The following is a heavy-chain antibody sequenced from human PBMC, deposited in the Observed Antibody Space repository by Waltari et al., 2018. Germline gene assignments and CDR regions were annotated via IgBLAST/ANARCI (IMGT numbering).Heavy chain of an antibody. J-gene: IGHJ4*02. D-gene: IGHD3-10*01. CDR3: AKHLTLVRGIGPYFDY. V-gene: IGHV3-23*01. CDR2: ISVRGDNT. CDR1: GFTFSNYA. Sequence: EVQLLESGGGLVQPGGSLRLSCAASGFTFSNYAMSWVRQAPGKGLGWVSAISVRGDNTFYVDSVKGRFTISRDNSKNTLYLQMNSLRAEDTAVYYCAKHLTLVRGIGPYFDYWGQGTLDTVSS.